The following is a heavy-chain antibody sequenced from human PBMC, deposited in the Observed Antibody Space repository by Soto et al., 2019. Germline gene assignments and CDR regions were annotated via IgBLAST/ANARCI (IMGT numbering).Heavy chain of an antibody. CDR3: TTPNECSGGSCYYYYYYGMDV. D-gene: IGHD2-15*01. CDR1: GFTFSNAW. Sequence: GGSLRLSCAASGFTFSNAWMSWVRQAPGKGLEWVGRIKSKTDGGTTDYAAPVKGRFTISRDDSKNTLYLQMNSLKTEDTAVYYCTTPNECSGGSCYYYYYYGMDVWGQGTTVTVSS. V-gene: IGHV3-15*01. CDR2: IKSKTDGGTT. J-gene: IGHJ6*02.